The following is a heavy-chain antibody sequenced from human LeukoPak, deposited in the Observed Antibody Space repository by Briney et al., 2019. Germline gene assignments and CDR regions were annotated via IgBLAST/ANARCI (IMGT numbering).Heavy chain of an antibody. D-gene: IGHD1-1*01. Sequence: SETLSLICTVSGGSISGWYWSWIRQSPGKGLEWIGYIYGSGNTNYNPSLKSRVTMSIDTSKNQFSLKLSSVTAADTAVYYCARTTGGNYFDYWGQGTLVTVSS. CDR1: GGSISGWY. J-gene: IGHJ4*02. CDR2: IYGSGNT. V-gene: IGHV4-59*08. CDR3: ARTTGGNYFDY.